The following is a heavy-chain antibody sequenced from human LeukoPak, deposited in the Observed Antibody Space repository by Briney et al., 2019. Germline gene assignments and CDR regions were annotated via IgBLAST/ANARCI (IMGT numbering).Heavy chain of an antibody. J-gene: IGHJ4*02. V-gene: IGHV1-2*02. CDR1: GGTFSSYA. D-gene: IGHD2/OR15-2a*01. CDR3: ARGFFSDALDY. CDR2: INPNSGGT. Sequence: ASVKVSCKASGGTFSSYAISWVRQAPGQGLEWMGWINPNSGGTNYAQKFQGRVTMTRDTSISTAYMELSRLRSDDTAVYYCARGFFSDALDYWGQGTLVTVSS.